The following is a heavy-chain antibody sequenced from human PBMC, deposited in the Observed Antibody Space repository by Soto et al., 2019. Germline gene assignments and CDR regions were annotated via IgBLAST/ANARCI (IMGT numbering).Heavy chain of an antibody. CDR3: AKRRGEGYFDL. J-gene: IGHJ2*01. CDR1: GFTFSNFV. Sequence: EVQLLESGGGLVQPGGSLRLTCAASGFTFSNFVMSWVHRAPGKGLEWVSAIGGTSGSTYYADSVKGRFTISRDNSKNTLSLHMNSLRAEDTAVYYCAKRRGEGYFDLWGRGTLVTVSS. D-gene: IGHD3-10*01. CDR2: IGGTSGST. V-gene: IGHV3-23*01.